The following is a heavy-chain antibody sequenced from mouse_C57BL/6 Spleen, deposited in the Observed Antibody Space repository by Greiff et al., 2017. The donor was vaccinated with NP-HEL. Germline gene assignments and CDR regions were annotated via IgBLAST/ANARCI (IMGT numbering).Heavy chain of an antibody. J-gene: IGHJ4*01. Sequence: VQLQQPGAELVMPGASVKLSCKASGYTFTSYWMHWVKQRPGQGLEWIGEIDPSDSYTNYNQKFKGKSTLTVDKSSSTAYMQLSSLTSEDSAVYYCARGGIYYDYDGTMDYWGQGTSVTVSS. D-gene: IGHD2-4*01. V-gene: IGHV1-69*01. CDR1: GYTFTSYW. CDR2: IDPSDSYT. CDR3: ARGGIYYDYDGTMDY.